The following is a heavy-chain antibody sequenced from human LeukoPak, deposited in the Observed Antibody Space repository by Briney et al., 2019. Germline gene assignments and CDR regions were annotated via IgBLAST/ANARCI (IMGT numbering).Heavy chain of an antibody. Sequence: SETLSLTCTVSGGSLNNYYWSWIRQPPGKRLEWIAYIYYGVKTNYNSSLKSRVTMSVDASNNQFSLRLNSVTAADTATYYRAGGWNDYWFESWGQGAQVTVSS. CDR2: IYYGVKT. D-gene: IGHD1-1*01. V-gene: IGHV4-59*01. CDR3: AGGWNDYWFES. J-gene: IGHJ5*01. CDR1: GGSLNNYY.